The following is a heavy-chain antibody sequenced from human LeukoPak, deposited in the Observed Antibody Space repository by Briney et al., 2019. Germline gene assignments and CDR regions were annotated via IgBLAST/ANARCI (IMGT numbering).Heavy chain of an antibody. CDR1: GFVFSDYY. CDR3: VRDTPHYDTLTGYLYYFDY. CDR2: INGDGSNV. J-gene: IGHJ4*02. V-gene: IGHV3-74*01. D-gene: IGHD3-9*01. Sequence: PGGSLRLSCSASGFVFSDYYMHWVRQAPGKGLVWVSHINGDGSNVNYADSVKGRFTISRDNAKNTLYLQMSSLRVDDTAVYYCVRDTPHYDTLTGYLYYFDYWGQGTLVTVSS.